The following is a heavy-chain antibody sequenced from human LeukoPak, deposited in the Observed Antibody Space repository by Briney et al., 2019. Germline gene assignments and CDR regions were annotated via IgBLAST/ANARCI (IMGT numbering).Heavy chain of an antibody. V-gene: IGHV3-21*01. CDR3: ARDERRYCSDSSSYPGDY. CDR1: GFTFSSYA. D-gene: IGHD2-15*01. J-gene: IGHJ4*02. Sequence: GESLRLSCAASGFTFSSYAMKWVRQAPGQGLEWVSAINLTSAYIYYPHSLNGRFNISRNNAKNSVYLQIDSLRAEDTAVYYCARDERRYCSDSSSYPGDYWGQGTLVTVSS. CDR2: INLTSAYI.